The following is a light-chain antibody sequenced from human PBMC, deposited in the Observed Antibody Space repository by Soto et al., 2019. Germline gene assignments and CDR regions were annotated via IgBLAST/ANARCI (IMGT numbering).Light chain of an antibody. CDR1: SSDVGGYNY. J-gene: IGLJ1*01. CDR3: SSYVGSNNFV. Sequence: QSALTQPPSASGSPGQSVTLSCTGTSSDVGGYNYVSWYQQHPGKAPKLMIYAVSKRPSGVPDRFSGSKSGNTASLTVSGLQAEDEADYYCSSYVGSNNFVFATGTKVTVL. CDR2: AVS. V-gene: IGLV2-8*01.